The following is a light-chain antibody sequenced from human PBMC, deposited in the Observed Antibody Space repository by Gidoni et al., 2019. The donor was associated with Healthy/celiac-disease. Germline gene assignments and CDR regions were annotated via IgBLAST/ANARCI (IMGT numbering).Light chain of an antibody. CDR2: KDS. V-gene: IGLV3-25*03. CDR3: QSADSSGTYV. CDR1: ALPKQY. J-gene: IGLJ1*01. Sequence: SYELTQPPAVSVSPGQTARITCSGEALPKQYAYWYQQKPGQAPVLVIYKDSERPSGIPERFSGSSSGTTVTLTISGVQAEDEADYSCQSADSSGTYVFGTGTKVTVL.